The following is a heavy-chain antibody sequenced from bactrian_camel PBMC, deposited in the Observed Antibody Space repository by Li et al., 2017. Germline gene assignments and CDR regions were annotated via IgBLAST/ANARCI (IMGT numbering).Heavy chain of an antibody. CDR3: TADQAVPCDCSGDNRPI. CDR2: IDSDGTT. Sequence: HVQLVESGGGSVQAGGSLKISCQVSGYTSSSYCMGWFRQAPGKEREGVAAIDSDGTTNYADSVKGRFTISKDNAANTLYLQMNSLKPEDTARYYCTADQAVPCDCSGDNRPIRGKGTQVTVS. J-gene: IGHJ4*01. V-gene: IGHV3S53*01. D-gene: IGHD3*01. CDR1: GYTSSSYC.